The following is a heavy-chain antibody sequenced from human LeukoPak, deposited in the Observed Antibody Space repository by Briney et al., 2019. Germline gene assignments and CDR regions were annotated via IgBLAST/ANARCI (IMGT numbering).Heavy chain of an antibody. V-gene: IGHV4-39*07. CDR1: GGSISSSSYY. D-gene: IGHD3-9*01. Sequence: SETLSLTCTVSGGSISSSSYYWSWIRQPPGKGLEWIGEINHSGSTNYNPSLKSRVTISVDTSKNQFSLKLSSVTAADTAVYYCARRLVRWFDPWGQGTLVTVSS. J-gene: IGHJ5*02. CDR2: INHSGST. CDR3: ARRLVRWFDP.